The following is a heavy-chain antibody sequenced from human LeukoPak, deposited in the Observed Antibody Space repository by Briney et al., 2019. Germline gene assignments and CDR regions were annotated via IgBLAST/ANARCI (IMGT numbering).Heavy chain of an antibody. V-gene: IGHV3-21*01. CDR2: ISTSSSYI. Sequence: AGSLRLSCAASGFTFSSYSMNWVRQAPGKGLEWVSSISTSSSYIYYTDSVKGRFTISRDNAKNSLYLQMNSLRAEDTAVYYCARTYYYDSSGYYSGRGPFDYWGQGTLVTVSS. J-gene: IGHJ4*02. CDR1: GFTFSSYS. D-gene: IGHD3-22*01. CDR3: ARTYYYDSSGYYSGRGPFDY.